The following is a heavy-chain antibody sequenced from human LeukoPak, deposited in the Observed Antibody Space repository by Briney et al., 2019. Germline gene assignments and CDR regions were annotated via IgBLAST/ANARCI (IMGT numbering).Heavy chain of an antibody. J-gene: IGHJ6*03. CDR1: GGRFSYYA. CDR2: IIPIFGTA. V-gene: IGHV1-69*01. D-gene: IGHD6-13*01. CDR3: GRGPLKQQLVKPDPDCYYYMDV. Sequence: GSSVKVSCKASGGRFSYYALTWVRQAPGQGFEWMGGIIPIFGTANYAQKFQGRVTFTADESTTTAYMELSSLRFEDTAVYYCGRGPLKQQLVKPDPDCYYYMDVWGNGTTVTVSS.